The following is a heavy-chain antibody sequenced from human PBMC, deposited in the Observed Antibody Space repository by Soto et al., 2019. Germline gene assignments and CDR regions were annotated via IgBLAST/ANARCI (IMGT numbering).Heavy chain of an antibody. CDR2: ISGSDDST. J-gene: IGHJ4*02. Sequence: EVQLLEPGGGLVQPGESLRLSCAASGFTFSSYAMSWVRQAPGKGMEWVSVISGSDDSTYYADPVKGRCTISRDNAKNTLYLQMNSLRAEDTAVSYCAERGGSSTFDYWGQGALVTVSS. CDR1: GFTFSSYA. V-gene: IGHV3-23*01. CDR3: AERGGSSTFDY. D-gene: IGHD6-6*01.